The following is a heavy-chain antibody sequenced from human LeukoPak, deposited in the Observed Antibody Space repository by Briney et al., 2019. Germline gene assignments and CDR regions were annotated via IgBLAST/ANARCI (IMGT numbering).Heavy chain of an antibody. CDR1: GIIFNTYW. CDR3: ATDTYYVPDS. CDR2: INGDGSTT. V-gene: IGHV3-74*01. J-gene: IGHJ5*01. Sequence: GGSLRLSCGASGIIFNTYWMHWVRQAPGKGLVWVSRINGDGSTTIYADSVKGRFTISRDNAKNTLYLHMNSLRAEDTAVYYCATDTYYVPDSWGQGTLVTVSS. D-gene: IGHD3-10*01.